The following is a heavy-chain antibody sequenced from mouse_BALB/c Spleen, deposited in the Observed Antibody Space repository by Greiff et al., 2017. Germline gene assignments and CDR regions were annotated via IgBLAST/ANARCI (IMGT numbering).Heavy chain of an antibody. D-gene: IGHD1-1*01. CDR3: ARGPYYGSHYAMDY. Sequence: VQLQQSGPGLVKPSQSLSLTCTVTGYSITSDYAWNWIRQFPGNKLEWMGYISYSGSTSYNPSLKSRISITRDTSKNQFFLQLNSVTTEDTATYYCARGPYYGSHYAMDYWGQGTSVTVSS. CDR1: GYSITSDYA. CDR2: ISYSGST. V-gene: IGHV3-2*02. J-gene: IGHJ4*01.